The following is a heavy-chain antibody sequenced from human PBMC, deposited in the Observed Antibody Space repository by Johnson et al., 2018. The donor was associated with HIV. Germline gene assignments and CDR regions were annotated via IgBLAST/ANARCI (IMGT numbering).Heavy chain of an antibody. V-gene: IGHV3-33*08. CDR1: GFTFRDYY. CDR3: ARDLVVVVAASKGNAFDF. J-gene: IGHJ3*01. D-gene: IGHD2-15*01. CDR2: IWYDGNNK. Sequence: QVQLVESGGGLVKPGGSLRLSCVVSGFTFRDYYMSWIRQAPGKGLQWVAVIWYDGNNKYYADSVKGRFTISRDNAKNTLYLQMNSLRAEDTAVYYCARDLVVVVAASKGNAFDFWGQGTMVTVSS.